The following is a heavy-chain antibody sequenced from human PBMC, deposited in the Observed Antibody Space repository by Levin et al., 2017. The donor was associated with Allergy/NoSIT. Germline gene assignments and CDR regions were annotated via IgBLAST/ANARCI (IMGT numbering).Heavy chain of an antibody. V-gene: IGHV4-30-4*01. CDR3: ARVGYGDYVRWFDP. Sequence: SETLSLTCTVSGGSISSGDYYWSWIRQPPGKGLEWIGYIYYSGSTYYNPSLKSRVTISVDTSKNQFSLKLSSVTAADTAVYYCARVGYGDYVRWFDPWGQGTLVTVSS. CDR1: GGSISSGDYY. J-gene: IGHJ5*02. CDR2: IYYSGST. D-gene: IGHD4-17*01.